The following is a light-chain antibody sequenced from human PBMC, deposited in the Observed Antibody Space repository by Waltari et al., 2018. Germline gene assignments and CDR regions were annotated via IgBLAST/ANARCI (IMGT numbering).Light chain of an antibody. J-gene: IGLJ3*02. V-gene: IGLV2-14*01. CDR3: TVKRGSNTVV. CDR1: SINITFSHY. CDR2: YVS. Sequence: QSALTQPASVSGPPAPSSTTSCTGASINITFSHYFCWYQQHPGRAPKLIMYYVSNRPSGVSDRFAGSKSGTTASLTISGLQAEDEADYYCTVKRGSNTVVFGGGTKLTVL.